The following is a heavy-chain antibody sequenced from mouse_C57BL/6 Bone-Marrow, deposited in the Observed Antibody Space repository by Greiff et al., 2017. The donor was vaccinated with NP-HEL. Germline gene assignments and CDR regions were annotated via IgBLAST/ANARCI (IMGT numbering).Heavy chain of an antibody. CDR3: ARKNNGDY. CDR2: IYPSDSET. V-gene: IGHV1-61*01. J-gene: IGHJ2*01. Sequence: QVQLQQPGAELVRPGSSVKLSCKASGYTFTSYWMDWVKQRPGQGLEWIGNIYPSDSETHYNQKFKDKATLTVDKSSSTAYMQLSSLTSEDSAVYYCARKNNGDYWGQGTTLTVSS. D-gene: IGHD6-1*01. CDR1: GYTFTSYW.